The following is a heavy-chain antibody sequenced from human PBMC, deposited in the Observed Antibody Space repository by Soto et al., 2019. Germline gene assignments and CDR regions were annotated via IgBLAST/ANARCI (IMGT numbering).Heavy chain of an antibody. D-gene: IGHD3-16*01. CDR3: AHSLIPYGGSRGAFDY. Sequence: QITLKESGPPLVKPTQTLTLTCTFSGFSLSTSGVGVGWIRQPPGKALEWLALIYWDDDKRYSPSLKSRLTIAKXTXKYXVVLTMTNMDPVDTSTYYCAHSLIPYGGSRGAFDYWGQGTLVTVSS. J-gene: IGHJ4*02. V-gene: IGHV2-5*02. CDR2: IYWDDDK. CDR1: GFSLSTSGVG.